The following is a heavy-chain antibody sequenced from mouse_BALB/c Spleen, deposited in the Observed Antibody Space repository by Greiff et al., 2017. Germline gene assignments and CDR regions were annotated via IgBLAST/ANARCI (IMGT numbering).Heavy chain of an antibody. CDR2: INPGRGGT. J-gene: IGHJ4*01. CDR3: ARGATVGGALYYAMDY. Sequence: QVQLKESGAELVRPGTSVKVSCKASGYAFTNYLIEWVKQRPGQGLEWIGVINPGRGGTNYNEKFKGKATLTADKSSSTAYMQLSSLTSDDSAVYFCARGATVGGALYYAMDYWGQGTSVTVSS. V-gene: IGHV1-54*01. D-gene: IGHD1-1*01. CDR1: GYAFTNYL.